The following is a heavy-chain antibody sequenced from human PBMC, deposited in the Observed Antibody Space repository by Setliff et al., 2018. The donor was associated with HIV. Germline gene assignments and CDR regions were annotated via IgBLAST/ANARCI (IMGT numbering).Heavy chain of an antibody. J-gene: IGHJ4*02. V-gene: IGHV1-46*01. D-gene: IGHD2-2*02. CDR1: GYSFTNYY. Sequence: ASVKVSCKASGYSFTNYYIHWVRQAPGQGLEWMGVINPSSGDTLYAQKFQGRVTITRDTSASTAYMELSSLRSEDTAVYYCARDRRPAGINYGYGYLDDWGQGTLVTVSS. CDR2: INPSSGDT. CDR3: ARDRRPAGINYGYGYLDD.